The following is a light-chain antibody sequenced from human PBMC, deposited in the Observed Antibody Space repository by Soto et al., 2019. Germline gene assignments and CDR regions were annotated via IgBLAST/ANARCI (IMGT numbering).Light chain of an antibody. CDR2: DAS. Sequence: DIQLAQSPSSLSASVGDRVTITCRASERVTIWLAWYQQKPGKAPRLLIYDASTLEGGVPSRFSASGSGTEFTLTISSLQPDDFATYYCEQYDSRSPWTFGQGTNIEIK. CDR3: EQYDSRSPWT. CDR1: ERVTIW. J-gene: IGKJ1*01. V-gene: IGKV1-5*01.